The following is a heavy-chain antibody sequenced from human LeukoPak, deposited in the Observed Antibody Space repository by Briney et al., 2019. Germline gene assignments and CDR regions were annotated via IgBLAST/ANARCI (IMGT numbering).Heavy chain of an antibody. Sequence: GGSLRLSCAASGVTFSSYAMRWVRQAPREVLEWVSAVSGSGGDTYYADSVKGRFTISRDKSKNTLYLQMDSVRAEDTAVCYCAKAYSRSWHYFDYWGRGTLVTVSS. CDR3: AKAYSRSWHYFDY. CDR1: GVTFSSYA. J-gene: IGHJ4*02. CDR2: VSGSGGDT. D-gene: IGHD6-13*01. V-gene: IGHV3-23*01.